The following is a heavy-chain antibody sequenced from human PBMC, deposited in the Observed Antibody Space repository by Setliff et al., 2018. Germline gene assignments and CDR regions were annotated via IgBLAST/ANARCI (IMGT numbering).Heavy chain of an antibody. CDR3: ARHGDASFYYDILTGHSPPYYFDY. CDR1: GYTFTNYD. CDR2: ISTY. V-gene: IGHV1-18*01. D-gene: IGHD3-9*01. J-gene: IGHJ4*02. Sequence: GASVKVSCKTSGYTFTNYDINWVRQAPGRGLEWMGWISTYAQKVQGRVSMTTHTSTSTAYMELRSLRSDDTAVYYCARHGDASFYYDILTGHSPPYYFDYWGQGTLVTVSS.